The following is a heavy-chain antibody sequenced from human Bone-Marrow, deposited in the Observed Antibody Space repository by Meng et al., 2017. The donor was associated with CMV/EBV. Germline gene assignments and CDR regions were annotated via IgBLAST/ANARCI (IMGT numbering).Heavy chain of an antibody. Sequence: GESLKISCAASGFTFSSYGMHWVRQAPGKGLEWVAVIWYDGSNKYYADSVKGRFTISRDNSKNTLYLQRNSLRVEDTAVYYCAKDLNGGSHYVSAFDMWGQGPTVPVSS. CDR3: AKDLNGGSHYVSAFDM. V-gene: IGHV3-33*06. CDR2: IWYDGSNK. CDR1: GFTFSSYG. J-gene: IGHJ3*02. D-gene: IGHD1-26*01.